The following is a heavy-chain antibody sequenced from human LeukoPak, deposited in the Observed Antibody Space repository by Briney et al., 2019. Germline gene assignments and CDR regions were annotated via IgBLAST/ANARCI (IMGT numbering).Heavy chain of an antibody. V-gene: IGHV3-64*01. J-gene: IGHJ4*02. Sequence: GGSLRLSCAASGFTFSSYAMHWVRQAPGKGLEYVSAISGNGGSTYYANSVKGRFTISRDNSKNTLYLQMNSLRAEDTAVYYCARDPTVGYYDSSGWGQGTLVTVSS. CDR3: ARDPTVGYYDSSG. CDR1: GFTFSSYA. CDR2: ISGNGGST. D-gene: IGHD3-22*01.